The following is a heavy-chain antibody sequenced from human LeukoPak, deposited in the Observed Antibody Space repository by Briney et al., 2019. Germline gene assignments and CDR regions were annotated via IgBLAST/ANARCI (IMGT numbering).Heavy chain of an antibody. V-gene: IGHV3-30-3*01. J-gene: IGHJ4*02. CDR3: ARDVDTARTFDY. CDR2: ISYDGSNK. D-gene: IGHD5-18*01. CDR1: GFTFSSYA. Sequence: GGSLRLSCAASGFTFSSYAMHWVRQAPGKGLEWVAVISYDGSNKYYADSVKGRFTISRDNSKNTLYLQMNSLRAEDTAVYYCARDVDTARTFDYWGQGTLVTVSS.